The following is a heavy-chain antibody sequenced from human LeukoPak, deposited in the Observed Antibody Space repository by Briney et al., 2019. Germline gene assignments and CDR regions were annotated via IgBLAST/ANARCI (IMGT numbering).Heavy chain of an antibody. CDR3: ARGRGKRKAAAGTLWFDP. V-gene: IGHV1-8*01. CDR1: GYTFTSYD. Sequence: GASVKVSCKASGYTFTSYDINWVRQATGQGLEWMGWMNPNSGNTGYAQKFQGRVTMTRNTSISTAYMELSSLRSEDTAVYYCARGRGKRKAAAGTLWFDPWGQGTLVTVSS. J-gene: IGHJ5*02. D-gene: IGHD6-13*01. CDR2: MNPNSGNT.